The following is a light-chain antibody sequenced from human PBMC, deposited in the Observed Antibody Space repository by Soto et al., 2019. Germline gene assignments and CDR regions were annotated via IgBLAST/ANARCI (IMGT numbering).Light chain of an antibody. J-gene: IGLJ1*01. CDR3: SSYTISSTLEV. Sequence: QSVLTQPASVSGSPGQSITISCTGTSSDVGGYNYVSWYQQHPGKAPKLMIYDVSNRPSGVSNRFSGSKSGNTASLTISGLQAEDEADYYCSSYTISSTLEVFGTGTKVTVL. CDR2: DVS. CDR1: SSDVGGYNY. V-gene: IGLV2-14*01.